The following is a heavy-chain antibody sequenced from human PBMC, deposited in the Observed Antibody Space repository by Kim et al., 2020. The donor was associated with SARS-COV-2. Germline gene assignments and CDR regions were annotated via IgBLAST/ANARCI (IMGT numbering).Heavy chain of an antibody. V-gene: IGHV1-46*01. CDR3: ARDITMVRGVIVGMDV. J-gene: IGHJ6*02. D-gene: IGHD3-10*01. Sequence: KCQGRVTMTRDTSTSTVYMELSSLRCEDTAVYYCARDITMVRGVIVGMDVWGQGTTVTVSS.